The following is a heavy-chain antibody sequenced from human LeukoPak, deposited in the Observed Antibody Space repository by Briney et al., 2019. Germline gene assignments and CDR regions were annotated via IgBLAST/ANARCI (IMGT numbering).Heavy chain of an antibody. CDR3: ARGLRLRWLQYPFDY. CDR1: GFTFSSYW. CDR2: IKQDGSEK. D-gene: IGHD5-24*01. V-gene: IGHV3-7*01. Sequence: GGSLRLSCAASGFTFSSYWMSWVRQAPGKGLEWVANIKQDGSEKYYVDSVKGRFTISRDNAKNSLYLQMNSLRAEDTAVYYCARGLRLRWLQYPFDYWGQGTLVTVSS. J-gene: IGHJ4*02.